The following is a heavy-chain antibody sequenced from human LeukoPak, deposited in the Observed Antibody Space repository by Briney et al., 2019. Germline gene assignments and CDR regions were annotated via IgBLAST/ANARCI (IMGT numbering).Heavy chain of an antibody. CDR1: GFTHSTYS. CDR2: ISSSSSTK. CDR3: ARMISRAFDY. D-gene: IGHD3-16*01. Sequence: GGSLRLSCAASGFTHSTYSMNWVRQAPGKGLEWVSYISSSSSTKYYADSVKGRFTISRDNAKNSLYLQMNSLRAEDTAVYYCARMISRAFDYWGQGTLVTVSS. J-gene: IGHJ4*02. V-gene: IGHV3-48*04.